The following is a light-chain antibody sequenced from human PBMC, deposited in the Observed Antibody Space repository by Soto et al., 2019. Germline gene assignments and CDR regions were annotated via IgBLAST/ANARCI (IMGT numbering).Light chain of an antibody. CDR1: SSDVGGYNY. V-gene: IGLV2-14*01. Sequence: SVLTQPASVSGSPGRSSTITRTRASSDVGGYNYVSWYQQHPGKAPKVLISDVSNRPSGISNRFSGSKSGNTASLTISGVQAEDEADYYCSSYTSIDTWVFGTGTKVTVL. CDR3: SSYTSIDTWV. J-gene: IGLJ1*01. CDR2: DVS.